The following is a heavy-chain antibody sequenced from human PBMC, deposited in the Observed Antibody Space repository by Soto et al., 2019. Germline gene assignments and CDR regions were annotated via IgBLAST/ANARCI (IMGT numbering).Heavy chain of an antibody. D-gene: IGHD1-26*01. CDR3: ANLIVFHSSYYHDY. CDR2: IYYSGTT. CDR1: GASIRSTY. Sequence: SETLSLTCTVSGASIRSTYWSWIRQSPGKGLEWIGYIYYSGTTNYNPSLKNRVTISVDTSKNQLSLNLTSVTAADTAVYYCANLIVFHSSYYHDYWGHGTLVTVSS. J-gene: IGHJ4*01. V-gene: IGHV4-59*01.